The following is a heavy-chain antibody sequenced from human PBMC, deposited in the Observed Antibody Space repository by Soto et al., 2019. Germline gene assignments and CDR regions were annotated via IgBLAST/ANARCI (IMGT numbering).Heavy chain of an antibody. Sequence: GGSLRLSCAASGFTFSSYAMSWVRQAPGKGLEWVSAISGSGGSTYYADSVKGRFTISRDNSKHTLYLQMDSLGVEDTAVYYCAKDLEGYFDWLWYGMDVWGQGTTVTVSS. CDR2: ISGSGGST. CDR3: AKDLEGYFDWLWYGMDV. D-gene: IGHD3-9*01. V-gene: IGHV3-23*01. CDR1: GFTFSSYA. J-gene: IGHJ6*02.